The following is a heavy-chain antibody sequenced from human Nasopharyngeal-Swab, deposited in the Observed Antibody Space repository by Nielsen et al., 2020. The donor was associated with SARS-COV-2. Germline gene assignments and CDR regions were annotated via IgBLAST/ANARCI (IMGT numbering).Heavy chain of an antibody. Sequence: GGSLRLSCAASGFTFDSYAMTWVRQAPGKGLEWVSSVTGSGSTTKYADSVKGRFTISRDNSKNMLYLQMNSLRTEDTAVYYCARDPLGVIPPPRDDGFDIWGQGTMVTVSS. CDR3: ARDPLGVIPPPRDDGFDI. D-gene: IGHD2-2*02. J-gene: IGHJ3*02. CDR1: GFTFDSYA. CDR2: VTGSGSTT. V-gene: IGHV3-23*01.